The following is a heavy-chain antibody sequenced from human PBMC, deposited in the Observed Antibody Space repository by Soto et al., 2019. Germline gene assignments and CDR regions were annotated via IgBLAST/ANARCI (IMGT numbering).Heavy chain of an antibody. J-gene: IGHJ5*02. CDR2: ISTYNGNT. V-gene: IGHV1-18*01. CDR3: AREVLSCSGGSCYRRFDP. CDR1: GYTFTSYG. Sequence: ASVKVSCKASGYTFTSYGISWVRQAPGQGLEWMGWISTYNGNTNYAQKLQGRVTMTTDTSTSTAYMELRSLRSDDTAVYYCAREVLSCSGGSCYRRFDPWGQGTLVTVSS. D-gene: IGHD2-15*01.